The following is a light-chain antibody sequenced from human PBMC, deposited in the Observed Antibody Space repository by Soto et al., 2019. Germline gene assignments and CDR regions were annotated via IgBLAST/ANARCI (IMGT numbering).Light chain of an antibody. Sequence: QSALTQPASVSGSPGQSITISCTGTSSDVGGYNYISWYQQHPGKAPKLMIYDVNNRPSGVFNRFSGSKSGNTASLTISGLQAEDEADYYCSSYTSSSLNVVFGGGTKLTVL. CDR1: SSDVGGYNY. CDR2: DVN. J-gene: IGLJ2*01. V-gene: IGLV2-14*01. CDR3: SSYTSSSLNVV.